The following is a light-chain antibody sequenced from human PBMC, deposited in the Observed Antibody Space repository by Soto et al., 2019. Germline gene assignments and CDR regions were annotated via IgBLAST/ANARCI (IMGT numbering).Light chain of an antibody. J-gene: IGKJ4*01. Sequence: EIVLTQSPGTLSLPPGERATLSCRTSQSFSSSYLSLYQPKPGQAPRLLIHSASSRATGIPDRFSGSGSGTDFTLTISRLEPEDFAVYYCQQYSSSPLTFGGGTKVDIK. CDR1: QSFSSSY. CDR2: SAS. CDR3: QQYSSSPLT. V-gene: IGKV3-20*01.